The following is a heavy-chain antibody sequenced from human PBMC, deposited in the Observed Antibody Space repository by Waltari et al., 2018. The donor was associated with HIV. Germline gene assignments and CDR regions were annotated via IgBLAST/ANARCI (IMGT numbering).Heavy chain of an antibody. D-gene: IGHD1-1*01. CDR2: ISGYKDST. Sequence: QVQLVQSGAEMKKPGASVKVSCKTSGYPFTSYAISWVRQAPGPGLEWMGGISGYKDSTNYAQKFQGRLTVTKDTSTSTVYMELRSLTSDDTAIYFCARDFYGTPNWFDPWGQGTLVTVSS. J-gene: IGHJ5*02. V-gene: IGHV1-18*01. CDR1: GYPFTSYA. CDR3: ARDFYGTPNWFDP.